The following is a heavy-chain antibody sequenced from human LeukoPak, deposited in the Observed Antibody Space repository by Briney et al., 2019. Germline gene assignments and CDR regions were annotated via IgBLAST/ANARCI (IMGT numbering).Heavy chain of an antibody. Sequence: GGSLRLSCAASGFTFSSYAMHWVRQAPGKGLEWVAVISYDGSNKYYADSVKGRFTISRDNSKNTLYLQMNSLRAEDTAVCYCARGLAVGLMDYWGQGTLVTVSS. V-gene: IGHV3-30-3*01. D-gene: IGHD6-19*01. CDR2: ISYDGSNK. CDR1: GFTFSSYA. CDR3: ARGLAVGLMDY. J-gene: IGHJ4*02.